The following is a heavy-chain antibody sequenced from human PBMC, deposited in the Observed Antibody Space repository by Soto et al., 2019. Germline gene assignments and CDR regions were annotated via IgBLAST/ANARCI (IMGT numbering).Heavy chain of an antibody. CDR1: GGTFSSYA. Sequence: QVQLVQSGAEVKKPGSSVKVSCKASGGTFSSYAISWVRQAPGQGLEWMGGIIPIFGTANYAQKFQGRVTITADESTSTAYMELSRLRSEDTAVYYCASELECGGDCYYYYGMDVWGQGTTVTVSS. D-gene: IGHD2-21*02. CDR3: ASELECGGDCYYYYGMDV. J-gene: IGHJ6*02. V-gene: IGHV1-69*01. CDR2: IIPIFGTA.